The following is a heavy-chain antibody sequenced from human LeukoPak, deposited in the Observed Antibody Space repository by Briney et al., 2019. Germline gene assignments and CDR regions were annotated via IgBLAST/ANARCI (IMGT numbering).Heavy chain of an antibody. CDR3: AKRSRGYYDY. Sequence: PGGSLRLSCVASGFTVFSDNMSWVRQSPGKGLEWVSVVYSGDDGTNYAESVRGRFTISRDNSKNTVYLQMNSLRVEDTGVYYCAKRSRGYYDYWGQGTLVTVSS. CDR2: VYSGDDGT. J-gene: IGHJ4*02. D-gene: IGHD2-21*01. V-gene: IGHV3-66*02. CDR1: GFTVFSDN.